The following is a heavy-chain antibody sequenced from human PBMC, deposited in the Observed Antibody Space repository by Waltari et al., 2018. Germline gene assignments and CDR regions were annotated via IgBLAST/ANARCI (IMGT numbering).Heavy chain of an antibody. J-gene: IGHJ6*02. CDR2: INPVSGGT. Sequence: QVHLVQSGAEVKKPGASVKVSCKASGYIFTAYYLHWVRQAPGQGFEWMGWINPVSGGTRYAQIFQGRVTMTRDTSSRTVYMELSGLRSDDTAVYFCARDTETATEVYYGMDVWGQGTTVIVSS. D-gene: IGHD5-18*01. CDR1: GYIFTAYY. CDR3: ARDTETATEVYYGMDV. V-gene: IGHV1-2*02.